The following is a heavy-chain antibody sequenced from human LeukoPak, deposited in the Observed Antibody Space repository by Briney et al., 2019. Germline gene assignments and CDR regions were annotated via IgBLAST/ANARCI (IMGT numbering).Heavy chain of an antibody. J-gene: IGHJ4*02. Sequence: GGSLRLSCAASGFTFSSYAMHWVRQAPGKGLEWVAVISYDGSNKYYADSVKGRFTIPRDNAKNSLYLQMSSLRVEDTAVYYCASWGGNAQSDSWSGPFDYWGQGTLVTVSS. D-gene: IGHD3-3*01. V-gene: IGHV3-30-3*01. CDR1: GFTFSSYA. CDR3: ASWGGNAQSDSWSGPFDY. CDR2: ISYDGSNK.